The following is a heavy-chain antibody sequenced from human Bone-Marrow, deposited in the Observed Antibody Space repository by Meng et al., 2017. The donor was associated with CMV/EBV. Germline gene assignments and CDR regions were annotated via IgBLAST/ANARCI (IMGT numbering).Heavy chain of an antibody. CDR1: GFTFSSYG. J-gene: IGHJ3*02. CDR3: AKDLRGWNYAILGAFDI. V-gene: IGHV3-30*02. D-gene: IGHD1-7*01. CDR2: IRYDGSNK. Sequence: GESLKISCAASGFTFSSYGMHWVRQAPGKGLEWVAFIRYDGSNKYYADSVKGRFTISRDNSKNTLYLQMNSLRAEDTAVYYCAKDLRGWNYAILGAFDIWGQGTMVTVSS.